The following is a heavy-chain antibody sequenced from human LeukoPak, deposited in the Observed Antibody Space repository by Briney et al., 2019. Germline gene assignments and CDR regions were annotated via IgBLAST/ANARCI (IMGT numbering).Heavy chain of an antibody. D-gene: IGHD2-15*01. J-gene: IGHJ4*02. V-gene: IGHV3-15*01. CDR3: TAGLRVADTN. CDR1: IFTFSKTW. CDR2: NKSKTDGRTT. Sequence: GGSLRLLCAVCIFTFSKTWVSWVRHARGKGWECVGRNKSKTDGRTTDYAAPVKGRFTISRDDSKNTMYLQMNSLKTEDTAVYYCTAGLRVADTNWGLGTLVTVSA.